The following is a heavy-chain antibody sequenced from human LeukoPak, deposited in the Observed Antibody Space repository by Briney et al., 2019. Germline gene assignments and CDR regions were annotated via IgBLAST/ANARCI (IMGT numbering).Heavy chain of an antibody. Sequence: SETLSLTCTVSGYSISSGYYWGWIRQPPGKGLEWIGSIYHSGSTYYNPSLKSRVTISVDTSKNQFSLQLSSVTAADTAVYYCARVVGRYGSGSSYVCYFDYWGQGTLVTVSS. D-gene: IGHD3-10*01. CDR1: GYSISSGYY. J-gene: IGHJ4*02. V-gene: IGHV4-38-2*02. CDR3: ARVVGRYGSGSSYVCYFDY. CDR2: IYHSGST.